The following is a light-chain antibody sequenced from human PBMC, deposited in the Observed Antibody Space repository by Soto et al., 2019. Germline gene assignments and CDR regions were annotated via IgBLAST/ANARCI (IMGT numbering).Light chain of an antibody. CDR1: QSVSNNY. CDR2: GAS. Sequence: EIVLTQSPGTLSLSPGERATLSCRASQSVSNNYLAWYQEKPGQAPRLLIYGASIRATGIPARFSGSGSGTAFTLTISSLQPEDFALYYCQQCNNWPLISFGQGTRLEIK. CDR3: QQCNNWPLIS. J-gene: IGKJ5*01. V-gene: IGKV3D-20*02.